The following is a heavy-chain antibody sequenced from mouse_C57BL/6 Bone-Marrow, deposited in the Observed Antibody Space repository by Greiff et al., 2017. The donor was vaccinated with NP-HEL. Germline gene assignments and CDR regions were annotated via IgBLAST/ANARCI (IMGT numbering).Heavy chain of an antibody. V-gene: IGHV5-12*01. CDR1: GFTFSDYY. J-gene: IGHJ2*01. CDR3: ARGYLVYFDY. D-gene: IGHD5-1-1*01. Sequence: EVMLVESGGGLVQPGGSLKLSCAASGFTFSDYYMYLVRQTPEKRLEWVAYISNGGGSTYYPDTVKGRFTISRDNAKNTLYLQMSRLKSEDTAMYYCARGYLVYFDYWGQGTTLTVSS. CDR2: ISNGGGST.